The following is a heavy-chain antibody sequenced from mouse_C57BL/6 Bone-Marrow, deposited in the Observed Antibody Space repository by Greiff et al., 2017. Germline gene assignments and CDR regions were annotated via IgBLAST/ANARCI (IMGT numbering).Heavy chain of an antibody. Sequence: QVQLQQPGAELVKPGASVKLSCKASGYTFTSYWMQWVKQRPGQGLEWIGEIDPSASYTNYNQKFKGKATLTVDTSSSTAYMQLSSLTSEDSAVYYCATGTFFDYWGKGTTLTVSS. CDR3: ATGTFFDY. CDR2: IDPSASYT. D-gene: IGHD4-1*01. CDR1: GYTFTSYW. V-gene: IGHV1-50*01. J-gene: IGHJ2*01.